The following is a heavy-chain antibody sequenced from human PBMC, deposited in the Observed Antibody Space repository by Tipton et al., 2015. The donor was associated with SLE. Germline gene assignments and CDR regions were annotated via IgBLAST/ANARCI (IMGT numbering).Heavy chain of an antibody. D-gene: IGHD1-26*01. V-gene: IGHV1-69*01. Sequence: QLVQSGPEVKKPGSSVKVSCKASGGTSSSYAISWVRQAPGQGLEWMGGVIPIFGTANYAQKFQGRVTITADESTSTAYMELSSLRSEGTAVYYCARLVGATTGASFDYWGQGTLVTVSS. CDR1: GGTSSSYA. CDR3: ARLVGATTGASFDY. J-gene: IGHJ4*02. CDR2: VIPIFGTA.